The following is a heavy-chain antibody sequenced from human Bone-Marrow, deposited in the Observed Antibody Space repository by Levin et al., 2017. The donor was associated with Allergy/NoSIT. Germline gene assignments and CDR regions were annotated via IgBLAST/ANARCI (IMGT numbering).Heavy chain of an antibody. CDR3: AGVFMFRGHYYRGMDV. D-gene: IGHD3-10*01. Sequence: PSETLSLTCAVSGGSVTTRNWWNWVRQPPGKGLAWIGVVYDSGSTSYNPSLKSRVTISVDKSGNHFSLKLTSVTAADTAVYYCAGVFMFRGHYYRGMDVWGQGTTVIVSS. J-gene: IGHJ6*02. CDR2: VYDSGST. CDR1: GGSVTTRNW. V-gene: IGHV4-4*02.